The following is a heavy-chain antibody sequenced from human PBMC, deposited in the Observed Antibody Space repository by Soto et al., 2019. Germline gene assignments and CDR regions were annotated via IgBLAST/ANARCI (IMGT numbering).Heavy chain of an antibody. CDR3: ARLGSSGWYQGSYFDY. V-gene: IGHV4-39*01. CDR1: GGSITRNNHY. J-gene: IGHJ4*02. Sequence: QLQLQESGPGLVKPSETLSLTCTVSGGSITRNNHYWGWIRQSPGKGLEWIGSILYSGSINYNPSLKSRVTIAVETSKNQFSLKMSSVTAADTAGYYCARLGSSGWYQGSYFDYWGQGTLVTVSS. D-gene: IGHD6-19*01. CDR2: ILYSGSI.